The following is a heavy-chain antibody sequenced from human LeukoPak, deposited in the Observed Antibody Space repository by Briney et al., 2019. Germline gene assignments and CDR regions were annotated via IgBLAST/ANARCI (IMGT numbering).Heavy chain of an antibody. CDR1: AFTFDDYA. Sequence: GGSLRLSCAASAFTFDDYAMHWVRQAPGKGLEWVSGISWNSGSIGYADSVKGRFTISRDNAKNSLYLQMNSLRAEDTALYYCAKGRYSYGPNWFDPWGQGTLVTVSS. CDR3: AKGRYSYGPNWFDP. D-gene: IGHD5-18*01. CDR2: ISWNSGSI. J-gene: IGHJ5*02. V-gene: IGHV3-9*01.